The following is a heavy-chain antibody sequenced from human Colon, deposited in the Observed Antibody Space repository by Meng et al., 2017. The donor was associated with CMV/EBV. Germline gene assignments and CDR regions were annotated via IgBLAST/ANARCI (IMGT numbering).Heavy chain of an antibody. V-gene: IGHV4-30-4*01. CDR2: IYYSGST. Sequence: SETLSLTCNVSGNSISSNNYYWSWIRQPPGKGLEWIGYIYYSGSTKYNPSLKSRVTMSVDMAKNQFSLKLSSVTAADTAVYYCARGGGYCSGGSCPAFDPWGQGTLVTVSS. CDR1: GNSISSNNYY. D-gene: IGHD2-15*01. J-gene: IGHJ5*02. CDR3: ARGGGYCSGGSCPAFDP.